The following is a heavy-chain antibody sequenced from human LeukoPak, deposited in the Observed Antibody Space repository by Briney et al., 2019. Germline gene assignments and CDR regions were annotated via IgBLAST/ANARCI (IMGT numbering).Heavy chain of an antibody. Sequence: SETLSLTCTVSGGSITNYYWSWVRQPPGQGLEWIAYIYHTGSTNYNPSLKSRVTISIDASKNQFSLNLSSVTAADTAIYYCARGPTRYYFDYWGQGTLVTVSS. CDR1: GGSITNYY. CDR3: ARGPTRYYFDY. J-gene: IGHJ4*02. V-gene: IGHV4-59*01. CDR2: IYHTGST.